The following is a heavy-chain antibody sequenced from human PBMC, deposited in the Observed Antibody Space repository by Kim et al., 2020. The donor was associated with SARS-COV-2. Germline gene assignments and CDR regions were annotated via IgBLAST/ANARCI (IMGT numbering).Heavy chain of an antibody. J-gene: IGHJ6*02. CDR2: ISYDGRNK. V-gene: IGHV3-30*04. Sequence: GGSLRLSCAASALTFSNYPMHWVRQAPGKGLEWVSVISYDGRNKFYPDSVKGRFTISRDNSEDTLYLQMDSLRAEDTAVYYCARGGARYYALDVWGQGTTVTVSS. CDR3: ARGGARYYALDV. CDR1: ALTFSNYP. D-gene: IGHD1-26*01.